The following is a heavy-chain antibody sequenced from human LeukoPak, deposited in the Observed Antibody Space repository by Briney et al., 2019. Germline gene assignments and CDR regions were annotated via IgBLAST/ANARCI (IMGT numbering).Heavy chain of an antibody. CDR3: ARGTSTGWELLGAFDI. D-gene: IGHD1-26*01. CDR1: GFTFKKYD. V-gene: IGHV3-23*01. J-gene: IGHJ3*02. CDR2: IRASGGAT. Sequence: GGTLRLSCAASGFTFKKYDVTWVRQAPGKGLEWVSGIRASGGATYYADSVKGRFNISRDNSENTLYLLMNSLRAEDTAVYYCARGTSTGWELLGAFDIWGQGTMVTVSS.